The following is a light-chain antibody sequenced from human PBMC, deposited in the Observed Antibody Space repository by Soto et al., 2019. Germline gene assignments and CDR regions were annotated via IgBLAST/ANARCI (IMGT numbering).Light chain of an antibody. V-gene: IGKV1-12*01. CDR3: QQAASFPIT. Sequence: DIQVTQSPSSLSASVGDRVTITCQASQDISNSLNWYQQKPGKAPNLLIYTASSLQSGVPSRFSGSGSGTDFTLTINGLQPEDFATYYCQQAASFPITFGQGTRLEIK. CDR2: TAS. CDR1: QDISNS. J-gene: IGKJ5*01.